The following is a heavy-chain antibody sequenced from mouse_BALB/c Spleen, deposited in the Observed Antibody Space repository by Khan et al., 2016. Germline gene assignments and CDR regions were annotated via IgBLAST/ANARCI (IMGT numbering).Heavy chain of an antibody. D-gene: IGHD2-14*01. CDR2: ISYSGST. CDR3: SSYRYERGDY. J-gene: IGHJ2*01. V-gene: IGHV3-2*02. CDR1: GYSITSDYA. Sequence: EVQLQESGPGLVKPSQSLSLTCTVTGYSITSDYAWNWIRQFPGNKLEWMGYISYSGSTSYNPSLKSRISITRDTSKNQFFLQLNSVTTEDTATYYCSSYRYERGDYWGQGTTLTVSS.